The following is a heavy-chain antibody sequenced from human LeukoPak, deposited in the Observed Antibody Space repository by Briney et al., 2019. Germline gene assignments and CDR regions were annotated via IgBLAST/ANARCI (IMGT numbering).Heavy chain of an antibody. CDR2: ISSSGSTI. CDR1: GFTFSSYE. Sequence: QPGGSLRLSCAASGFTFSSYEINWVRQAPGKGLEWVSYISSSGSTIYYADSVKGRFTISRDNAKNSLYLQMNSLRAEDTAVYYCARRGRDRAWAVWGKGTTVTISS. D-gene: IGHD3-10*01. V-gene: IGHV3-48*03. CDR3: ARRGRDRAWAV. J-gene: IGHJ6*04.